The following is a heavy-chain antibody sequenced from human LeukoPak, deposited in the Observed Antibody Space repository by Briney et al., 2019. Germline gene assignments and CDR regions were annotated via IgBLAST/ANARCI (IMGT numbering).Heavy chain of an antibody. CDR1: GFSFSSYW. CDR3: ARGQKETFTIFGVVIMMPLDY. J-gene: IGHJ4*02. D-gene: IGHD3-3*01. Sequence: GGSLRLSCAASGFSFSSYWMHWVRQAPGKGLEWVSSISSSSGYIYYADSVKGRFTISRDNAKNSLYLQMNSLRAEDTALYYCARGQKETFTIFGVVIMMPLDYWGQGILVTVSS. CDR2: ISSSSGYI. V-gene: IGHV3-21*01.